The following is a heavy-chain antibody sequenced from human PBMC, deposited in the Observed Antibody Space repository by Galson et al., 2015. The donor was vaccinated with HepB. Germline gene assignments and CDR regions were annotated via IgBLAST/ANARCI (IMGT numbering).Heavy chain of an antibody. D-gene: IGHD3-16*01. Sequence: SLRLSCAASGFAFSSYAASWVRQAPGKGLEWVSTISADTYSTYYADSVKGRFTISRDNSKDTLFLQMSSLRPEDTALYYCARGGLMVTKWRDAWGQGTLVTVCS. CDR3: ARGGLMVTKWRDA. V-gene: IGHV3-23*01. CDR1: GFAFSSYA. CDR2: ISADTYST. J-gene: IGHJ5*02.